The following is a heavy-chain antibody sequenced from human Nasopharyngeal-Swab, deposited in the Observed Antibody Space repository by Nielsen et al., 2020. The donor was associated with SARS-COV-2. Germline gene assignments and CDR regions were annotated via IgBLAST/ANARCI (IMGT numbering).Heavy chain of an antibody. Sequence: ESLKISCAASGFTLSSNHMSWVRQAPGKGLEWVSVINNVGDAYYADSVRGRFTISRDTSKNTLYLQMNSLRAEDTAEYYCAAFNGFDCWGQGTLVTVSS. D-gene: IGHD2-8*01. J-gene: IGHJ4*02. V-gene: IGHV3-53*01. CDR1: GFTLSSNH. CDR3: AAFNGFDC. CDR2: INNVGDA.